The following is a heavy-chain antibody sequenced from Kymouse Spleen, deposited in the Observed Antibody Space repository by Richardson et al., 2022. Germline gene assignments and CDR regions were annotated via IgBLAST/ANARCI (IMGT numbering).Heavy chain of an antibody. CDR1: GFTFSGSA. Sequence: EVQLVESGGGLVQPGGSLKLSCAASGFTFSGSAMHWVRQASGKGLEWVGRIRSKANSYATAYAASVKGRFTISRDDSKNTAYLQMNSLKTEDTAVYYCTLIAVAGFDYWGQGTLVTVSS. V-gene: IGHV3-73*02. CDR3: TLIAVAGFDY. D-gene: IGHD6-19*01. CDR2: IRSKANSYAT. J-gene: IGHJ4*02.